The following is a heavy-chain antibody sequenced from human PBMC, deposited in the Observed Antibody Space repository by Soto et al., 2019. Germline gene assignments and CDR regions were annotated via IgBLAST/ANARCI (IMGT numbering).Heavy chain of an antibody. CDR1: GHSLSSGGYY. CDR3: ARDWGSSGWPN. J-gene: IGHJ4*02. D-gene: IGHD6-19*01. V-gene: IGHV4-31*03. CDR2: IYFTGTT. Sequence: SETLSLTCTVSGHSLSSGGYYWSWIRQHPGKGLEWVGYIYFTGTTLYNPSLKSRLAISVDTSKNQFSPKLTSVTAADTAVYYCARDWGSSGWPNWGQGVLVTVSS.